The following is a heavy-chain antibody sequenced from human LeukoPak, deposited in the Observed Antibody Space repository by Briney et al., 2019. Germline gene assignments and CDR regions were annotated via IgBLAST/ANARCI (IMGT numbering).Heavy chain of an antibody. CDR1: GGTFSSYA. CDR3: ARDLNSGSYYGVDY. Sequence: SVKVSCKASGGTFSSYAISWVRQAPGQGLEWMGGIVPIFGTANYAQKFQGRVTITADESTSTAYMELSSLRSEDTAVYYCARDLNSGSYYGVDYWGQGTLVTVSS. CDR2: IVPIFGTA. J-gene: IGHJ4*02. V-gene: IGHV1-69*13. D-gene: IGHD1-26*01.